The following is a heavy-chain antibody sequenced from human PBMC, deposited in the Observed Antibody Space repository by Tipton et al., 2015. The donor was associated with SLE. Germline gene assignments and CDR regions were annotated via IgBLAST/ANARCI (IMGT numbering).Heavy chain of an antibody. J-gene: IGHJ4*02. V-gene: IGHV3-23*03. CDR3: AREGYYDYIWGSYRYTSPLGFDY. D-gene: IGHD3-16*02. Sequence: SLRLSYAASGFSFSSHAISWVRQAPGKGLEWVSVTYRGGTSYYVGSVRGRFTSSRDDSKNTLFLQMDSLTAEDTAVYYCAREGYYDYIWGSYRYTSPLGFDYWGQGTLVTGSS. CDR1: GFSFSSHA. CDR2: TYRGGTS.